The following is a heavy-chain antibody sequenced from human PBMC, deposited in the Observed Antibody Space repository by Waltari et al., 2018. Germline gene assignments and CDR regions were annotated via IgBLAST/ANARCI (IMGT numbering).Heavy chain of an antibody. CDR1: EFVFNMGG. CDR3: ASGEGWTSEL. V-gene: IGHV3-7*02. J-gene: IGHJ6*02. D-gene: IGHD4-17*01. Sequence: VQLVESGGDLVQPGGSLRLPCSASEFVFNMGGMTWVRQGPGKRPEWVANIKKDGSQKFYVDSVKGRFTISRDNANKFLFLQMDSLRVDDTGVYYCASGEGWTSELWGHGTTVTVSS. CDR2: IKKDGSQK.